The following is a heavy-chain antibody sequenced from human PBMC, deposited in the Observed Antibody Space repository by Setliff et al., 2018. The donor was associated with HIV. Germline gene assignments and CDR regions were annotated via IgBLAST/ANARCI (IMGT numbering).Heavy chain of an antibody. V-gene: IGHV1-3*01. CDR2: INAGDDNT. D-gene: IGHD6-19*01. J-gene: IGHJ4*02. CDR3: ARGSCSGCYLSDY. CDR1: GYTFSTNA. Sequence: ASVKVSCKAFGYTFSTNAIHWVRQAPGQRLEWMGYINAGDDNTRYSEKCHGRVTITRDTSANTAYMELSSLRSEDTAVYYCARGSCSGCYLSDYWGLGTLVTVSS.